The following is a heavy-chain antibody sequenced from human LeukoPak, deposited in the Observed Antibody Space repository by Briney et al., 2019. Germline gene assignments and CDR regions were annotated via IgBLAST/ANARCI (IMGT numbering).Heavy chain of an antibody. Sequence: GGSLRLSCAASGFPFSDYYMTWIRLAPGKGLEWVSYISSSGDTIYYADSVKGRFTISRDNARNSVHLQMNSLRAEDTAVYYCARVVHYGSGPAVGWGQGTLVTVSS. CDR3: ARVVHYGSGPAVG. J-gene: IGHJ4*02. CDR1: GFPFSDYY. CDR2: ISSSGDTI. D-gene: IGHD3-10*01. V-gene: IGHV3-11*01.